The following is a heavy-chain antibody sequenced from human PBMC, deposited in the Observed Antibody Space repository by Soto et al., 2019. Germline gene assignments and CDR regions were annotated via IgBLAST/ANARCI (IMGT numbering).Heavy chain of an antibody. V-gene: IGHV1-18*01. CDR3: ARGRYGDY. Sequence: QVHLVQSGAEVKKPGASVKVSCKGSGYGFTTYGITWVRQAPGQGLEWRAWISAHNGNTNYAEKLQGRVTVTRDTSTSTAYMELRSLTSDDTAVYYFARGRYGDYWGQGALVTVSS. CDR1: GYGFTTYG. D-gene: IGHD1-1*01. J-gene: IGHJ4*02. CDR2: ISAHNGNT.